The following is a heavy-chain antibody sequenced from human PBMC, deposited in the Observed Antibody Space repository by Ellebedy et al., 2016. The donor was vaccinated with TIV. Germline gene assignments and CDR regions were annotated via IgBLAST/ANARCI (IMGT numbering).Heavy chain of an antibody. CDR3: AKRGGLTTNTPTYFDH. CDR2: IQYDGET. Sequence: PGGSLRLSCAASGFTFSDYGIHWVRQAQGKGLEWVALIQYDGETYYADAVQCRFIISRDNSKNTLYLQMNSLRAEDTAVYYCAKRGGLTTNTPTYFDHWGQGSLVTVSA. V-gene: IGHV3-30*02. J-gene: IGHJ4*02. CDR1: GFTFSDYG. D-gene: IGHD4-11*01.